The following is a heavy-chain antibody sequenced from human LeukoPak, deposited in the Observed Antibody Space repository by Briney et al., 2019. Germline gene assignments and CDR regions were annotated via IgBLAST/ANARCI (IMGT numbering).Heavy chain of an antibody. CDR3: ARGGYYDSSGYSYFDY. J-gene: IGHJ4*02. CDR2: IIPIFGTA. V-gene: IGHV1-69*13. CDR1: GGTFSSYA. Sequence: ASVKVSCKASGGTFSSYAISWVRQAPGQGLEWMGGIIPIFGTANYAQKFQGRVTITADESTSTAYMELSSLRSEDTAVYYCARGGYYDSSGYSYFDYWGQGTLVTVSS. D-gene: IGHD3-22*01.